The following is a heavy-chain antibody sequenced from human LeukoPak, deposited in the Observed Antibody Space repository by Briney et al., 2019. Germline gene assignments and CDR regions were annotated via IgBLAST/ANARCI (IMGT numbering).Heavy chain of an antibody. Sequence: ASVKVSCKASGYTFTVYYMHWVRQAPGQGLEWMGWINPNSGGTNYAQKFQGRVTMTRDTSISTAYMELSRLRSDDTAVYYCAREGTIFGVVIIPSKGDFDYWGQGTLVTVSS. CDR3: AREGTIFGVVIIPSKGDFDY. CDR2: INPNSGGT. J-gene: IGHJ4*02. V-gene: IGHV1-2*02. D-gene: IGHD3-3*01. CDR1: GYTFTVYY.